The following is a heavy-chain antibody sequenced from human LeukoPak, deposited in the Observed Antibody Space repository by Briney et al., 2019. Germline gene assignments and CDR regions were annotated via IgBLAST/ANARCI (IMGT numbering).Heavy chain of an antibody. Sequence: GGSLRLSCAASGFTFDDYGMSWVRQAPGKGLEWVSGINWNGGSTGYAGSVKGRFTISRDNAKNSLYLQIYSLRAEDTALYYCAVLDDGSGSYSGYWGQGTLVTVSS. J-gene: IGHJ4*02. CDR1: GFTFDDYG. CDR3: AVLDDGSGSYSGY. V-gene: IGHV3-20*04. CDR2: INWNGGST. D-gene: IGHD3-10*01.